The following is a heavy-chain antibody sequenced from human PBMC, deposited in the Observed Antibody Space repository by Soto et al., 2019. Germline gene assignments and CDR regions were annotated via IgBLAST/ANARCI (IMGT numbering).Heavy chain of an antibody. Sequence: QVQLVQSGDEVRKPGSSVKVSCKASGYIFVNYGIAWVRQAPGQGLEWMGWISPYSGNTHYASKVQGRLTMTTDTSTSTCYWELGDLTSDDTAFYYCARVYNSVTPSPQNIGVQGTTVTVSS. CDR1: GYIFVNYG. CDR3: ARVYNSVTPSPQNI. CDR2: ISPYSGNT. D-gene: IGHD3-16*02. V-gene: IGHV1-18*01. J-gene: IGHJ6*02.